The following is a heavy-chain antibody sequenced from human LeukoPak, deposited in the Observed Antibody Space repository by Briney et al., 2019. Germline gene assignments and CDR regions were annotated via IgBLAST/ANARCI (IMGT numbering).Heavy chain of an antibody. V-gene: IGHV1-46*01. CDR3: VRDSSSSSLADP. CDR2: INPSGGSA. J-gene: IGHJ5*02. CDR1: GYTFTSYY. D-gene: IGHD2-2*01. Sequence: ASVKVSCKASGYTFTSYYMHWVRQAPGQGLEWMGIINPSGGSATYAQKFQGRVTMTRDTSTSTVYMDLSSLRSEDTAVYYCVRDSSSSSLADPWGQGTPVTVSS.